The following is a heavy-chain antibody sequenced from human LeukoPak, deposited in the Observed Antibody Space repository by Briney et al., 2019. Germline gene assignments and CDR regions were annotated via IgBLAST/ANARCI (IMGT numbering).Heavy chain of an antibody. CDR1: GFTVSSNY. CDR3: ARGANGRYGGFDY. J-gene: IGHJ4*02. Sequence: GGSLRLSCAASGFTVSSNYMSWVRQAPGKGLVWVSRIHSDGSGTNYADSVKGRFTISRDNAKNTLYLQVNSLRAEDTAVYYCARGANGRYGGFDYWGQGTPVTVSS. V-gene: IGHV3-74*01. CDR2: IHSDGSGT. D-gene: IGHD2-8*01.